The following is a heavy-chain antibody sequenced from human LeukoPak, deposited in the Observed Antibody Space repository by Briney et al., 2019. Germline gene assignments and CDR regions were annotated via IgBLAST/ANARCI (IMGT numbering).Heavy chain of an antibody. V-gene: IGHV3-30*18. J-gene: IGHJ4*02. D-gene: IGHD6-19*01. CDR3: AKEGYSSGWYRRRSSFCYFDY. CDR2: ISYDGSNK. CDR1: GFTFSSYG. Sequence: GGSLRLSCAASGFTFSSYGMHWVRQAPGKGLEWVAVISYDGSNKYYADSVKGRFTISRDNSKNTLYLQMNSLRAEDTAVYYCAKEGYSSGWYRRRSSFCYFDYWGQGTLVTVSS.